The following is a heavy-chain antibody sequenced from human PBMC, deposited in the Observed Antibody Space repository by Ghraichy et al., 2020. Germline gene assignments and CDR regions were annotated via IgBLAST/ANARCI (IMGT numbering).Heavy chain of an antibody. Sequence: SLNISCTVSGGSISSGGYYWSWIRQHPGKGLEWIGYIYYSGSTHYNPSLKSRVTISVDTSKNQFSLKLSSVTAADTAVYYCASLSPYDFWSGYYFDYWGQGTLVTVSS. V-gene: IGHV4-31*03. CDR2: IYYSGST. CDR1: GGSISSGGYY. J-gene: IGHJ4*02. D-gene: IGHD3-3*01. CDR3: ASLSPYDFWSGYYFDY.